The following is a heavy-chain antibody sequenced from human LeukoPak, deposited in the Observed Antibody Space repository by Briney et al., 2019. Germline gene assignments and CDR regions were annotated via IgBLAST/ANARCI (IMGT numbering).Heavy chain of an antibody. J-gene: IGHJ4*02. Sequence: SVKVSCKASGGTFSSYAISWVRQAPGQGLGWMGGIIPIFGTANYAQKFQGRVTITTDESTSAAYMELSSLRSEDTAVYYCARATDGSYSALDYWGQGTLVTVSS. D-gene: IGHD1-26*01. CDR2: IIPIFGTA. CDR1: GGTFSSYA. V-gene: IGHV1-69*05. CDR3: ARATDGSYSALDY.